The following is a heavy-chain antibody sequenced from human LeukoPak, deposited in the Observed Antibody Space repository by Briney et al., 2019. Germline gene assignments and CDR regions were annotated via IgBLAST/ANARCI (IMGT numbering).Heavy chain of an antibody. Sequence: PGGSLRLSCAASGFTFSSYWMSWVRQAPGKGLEWVANIKQDGSEKYYVESVKGRFTISRDNAKNSLDLQMNSLRVEDTAIYYCARLVVPPGNRGWYYEHWGQGTLVTVSS. D-gene: IGHD2-2*01. V-gene: IGHV3-7*03. CDR2: IKQDGSEK. CDR3: ARLVVPPGNRGWYYEH. J-gene: IGHJ4*02. CDR1: GFTFSSYW.